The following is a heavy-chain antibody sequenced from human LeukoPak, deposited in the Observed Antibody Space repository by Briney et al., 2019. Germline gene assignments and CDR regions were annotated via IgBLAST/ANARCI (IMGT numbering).Heavy chain of an antibody. Sequence: PSETLSLTCTVSGGSISSSSYYWGWIRQPPGKGLEWIGSIYYSGSTYYNPSLKSRVTISVDTSKNQFSLKLSSVTAADTAVYYCARHGSDFWGGYNTPLDYWGQGTLVTVSS. V-gene: IGHV4-39*01. CDR3: ARHGSDFWGGYNTPLDY. D-gene: IGHD3-3*01. CDR1: GGSISSSSYY. CDR2: IYYSGST. J-gene: IGHJ4*02.